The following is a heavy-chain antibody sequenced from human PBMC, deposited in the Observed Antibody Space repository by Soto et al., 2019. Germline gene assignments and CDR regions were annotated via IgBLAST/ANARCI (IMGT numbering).Heavy chain of an antibody. J-gene: IGHJ6*02. CDR3: ARNKFNVLLYGRLQQNGMDV. Sequence: ASVKVSCKXSGYTFTGYYMHWVRQAPGQGLEWVGWINPNSGGTNYAQKFQGRVTMTRDTSISTAYMELSRLRSDDTAVYYCARNKFNVLLYGRLQQNGMDVWGQGTTVTVSS. D-gene: IGHD3-10*01. CDR2: INPNSGGT. V-gene: IGHV1-2*02. CDR1: GYTFTGYY.